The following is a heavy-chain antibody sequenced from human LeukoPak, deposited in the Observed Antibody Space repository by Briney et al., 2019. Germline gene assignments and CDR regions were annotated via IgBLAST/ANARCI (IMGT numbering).Heavy chain of an antibody. CDR3: ARYCSGGSCYYYYYGMDV. V-gene: IGHV4-34*01. D-gene: IGHD2-15*01. CDR2: IHHTGST. CDR1: GGSFSGYY. J-gene: IGHJ6*02. Sequence: SETLSLLRAVYGGSFSGYYWSWIRHPPAKGLEWIGEIHHTGSTKYNPSLKSRVTISLDPSKNQFSLKLSSVTAADTAVYYCARYCSGGSCYYYYYGMDVWGQGTTVTVSS.